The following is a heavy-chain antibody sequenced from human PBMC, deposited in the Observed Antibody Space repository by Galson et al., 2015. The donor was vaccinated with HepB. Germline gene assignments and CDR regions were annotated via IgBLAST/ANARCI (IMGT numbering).Heavy chain of an antibody. J-gene: IGHJ2*01. V-gene: IGHV3-30*03. Sequence: SLRLSCAASGFIFDNYAMHWIRQAPGKGLEWMTFISSDETDKYYAASVKGRFTVSRDNSKNTLYLQLNNLRPEDTAMYYCARDLLRIDTTLITSFLFDLWGRGTLVSVSS. CDR1: GFIFDNYA. CDR3: ARDLLRIDTTLITSFLFDL. D-gene: IGHD2/OR15-2a*01. CDR2: ISSDETDK.